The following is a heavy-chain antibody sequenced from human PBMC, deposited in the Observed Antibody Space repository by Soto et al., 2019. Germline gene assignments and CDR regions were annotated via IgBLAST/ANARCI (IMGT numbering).Heavy chain of an antibody. D-gene: IGHD6-6*01. Sequence: SETLSLTCTVSCGSISSVDYYWSWIRQPPGKGLEWIGYIYYSGSTYYNPSLKSRVTISVDTSKNQFSLKLSSVTAADTAVYYCARFEYSSSSGWFDPWGQGTLVTVSS. CDR1: CGSISSVDYY. CDR2: IYYSGST. J-gene: IGHJ5*02. CDR3: ARFEYSSSSGWFDP. V-gene: IGHV4-30-4*01.